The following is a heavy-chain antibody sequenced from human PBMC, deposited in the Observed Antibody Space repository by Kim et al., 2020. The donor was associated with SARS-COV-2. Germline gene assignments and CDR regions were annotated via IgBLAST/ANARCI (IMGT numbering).Heavy chain of an antibody. CDR3: ARLSSSWYFDY. Sequence: SPTLSLTCTVSGGSISSSSYYWGWIRQPPGKGLEWIGSIYYSGSTYYNPSLKSRVTISVDTSKNQFSLKLSSVTAADTAVYYCARLSSSWYFDYWGKGTL. CDR1: GGSISSSSYY. J-gene: IGHJ4*02. V-gene: IGHV4-39*01. D-gene: IGHD6-13*01. CDR2: IYYSGST.